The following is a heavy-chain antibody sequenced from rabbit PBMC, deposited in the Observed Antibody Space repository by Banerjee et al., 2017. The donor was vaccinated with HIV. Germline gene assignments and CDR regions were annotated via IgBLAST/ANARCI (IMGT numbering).Heavy chain of an antibody. V-gene: IGHV1S40*01. CDR1: GFTISSSYY. D-gene: IGHD1-1*01. CDR3: AKGGSGGLNL. CDR2: VYAGSSGST. J-gene: IGHJ4*01. Sequence: QSLEESGGGLVQPEGSLALTCKASGFTISSSYYMCWVRQAPGKGLEWIGCVYAGSSGSTAYASWVNGRFTISKTSSTTVTLQMTSLTAADTATYFCAKGGSGGLNLWGPGTLVTVS.